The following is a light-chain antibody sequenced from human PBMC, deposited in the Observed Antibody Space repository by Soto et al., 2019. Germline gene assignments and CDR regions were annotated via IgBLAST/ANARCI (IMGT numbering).Light chain of an antibody. CDR2: EVS. Sequence: QSALTQPASVSGSPGQSITISCTGTSSDVGVSKYVSWYQKYTGKAPKLMIYEVSNRPSGVSKRFSGSKSGDTASLTISGLQAEDEADYYCSSYTGDNTVLFGGGTKLTVL. CDR1: SSDVGVSKY. J-gene: IGLJ2*01. CDR3: SSYTGDNTVL. V-gene: IGLV2-14*01.